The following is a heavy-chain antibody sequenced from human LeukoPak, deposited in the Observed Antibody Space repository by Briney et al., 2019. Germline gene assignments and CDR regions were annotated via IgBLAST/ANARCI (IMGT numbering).Heavy chain of an antibody. CDR3: ARVDPKAPGDYS. Sequence: GGSLRLSCAASGFTFSSYWMHWVRQAPGKGLVWVSRINSDGSSSKYADSVKGLFTISRDNAKNTLYVQMNNLRAEDTAVYYCARVDPKAPGDYSWGRGTLVTVSS. V-gene: IGHV3-74*03. J-gene: IGHJ4*02. CDR2: INSDGSSS. CDR1: GFTFSSYW. D-gene: IGHD2-2*03.